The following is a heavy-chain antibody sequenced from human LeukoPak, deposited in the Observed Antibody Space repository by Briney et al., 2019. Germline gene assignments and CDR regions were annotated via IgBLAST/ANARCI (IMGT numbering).Heavy chain of an antibody. Sequence: ASVKVSCKASGYTFTGYHVHWVRQAPGQGLEWMGRINPNSGVTNYAQKFQGRVTMTRHTSITTAHMELSRLRSDDTAVYYCARDRSGILGYYYNGMDVWGQGTTVTVS. CDR2: INPNSGVT. CDR3: ARDRSGILGYYYNGMDV. V-gene: IGHV1-2*06. J-gene: IGHJ6*02. CDR1: GYTFTGYH. D-gene: IGHD3-10*01.